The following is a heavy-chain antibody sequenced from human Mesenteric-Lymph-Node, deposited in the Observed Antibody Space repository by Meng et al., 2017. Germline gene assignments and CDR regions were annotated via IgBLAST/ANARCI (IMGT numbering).Heavy chain of an antibody. CDR3: ARCYCSGSSRLNFDY. J-gene: IGHJ4*02. CDR1: GGSISSGSYY. V-gene: IGHV4-61*02. CDR2: IYTSGST. Sequence: SETLSLTCTVSGGSISSGSYYWSWIRQPAGKGLEWIGRIYTSGSTNYNPSLKSRVTISVDTSKNQFSLKLSSVTAADTAGYYCARCYCSGSSRLNFDYWGQGTLVTVSS. D-gene: IGHD2-15*01.